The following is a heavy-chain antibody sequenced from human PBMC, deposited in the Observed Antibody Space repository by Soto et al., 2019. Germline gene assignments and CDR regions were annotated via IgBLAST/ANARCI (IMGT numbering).Heavy chain of an antibody. CDR1: GFTFSIYG. CDR2: ISYDGSTK. V-gene: IGHV3-30*18. J-gene: IGHJ6*02. Sequence: QVQLVESGGGVVQPGRSLRLSCAASGFTFSIYGMHWVRQAPGKXLEWVALISYDGSTKFYADSVKGRFTISRDNSKSTLNLEMNSLSAEDTAVYXCXXXAXXXHXXNXGMDVWGQGTTVTVSS. CDR3: XXXAXXXHXXNXGMDV.